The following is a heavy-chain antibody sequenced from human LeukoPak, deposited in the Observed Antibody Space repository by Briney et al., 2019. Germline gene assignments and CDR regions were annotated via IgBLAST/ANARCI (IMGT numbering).Heavy chain of an antibody. V-gene: IGHV3-66*01. J-gene: IGHJ4*02. CDR2: IYSGGST. Sequence: AGGSLRLSCAASGFTVSSNYMSWVRQAPGKGLEWVSVIYSGGSTYYADSVKGRFTISRDNSKNTLYLQMNSLRAEDTAVYYCARDSRDGYKPYYFDYWGQGTLVTVSS. CDR3: ARDSRDGYKPYYFDY. D-gene: IGHD5-24*01. CDR1: GFTVSSNY.